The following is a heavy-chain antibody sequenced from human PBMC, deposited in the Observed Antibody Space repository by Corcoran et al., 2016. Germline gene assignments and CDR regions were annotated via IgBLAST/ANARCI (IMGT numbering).Heavy chain of an antibody. CDR3: ARGRVYCRSTGSLGDWCDP. CDR1: GGTFSSYA. D-gene: IGHD2-2*01. V-gene: IGHV1-69*01. Sequence: QVQLVQSGAEVKKPGSSVKVSCKASGGTFSSYAIRWVRQAPGQGLEWMGGIIPIFGTANYAQKFQGRVTITADASTSTAYMELSSLRSEDTAVCYCARGRVYCRSTGSLGDWCDPWGQGTMVTVSS. CDR2: IIPIFGTA. J-gene: IGHJ5*02.